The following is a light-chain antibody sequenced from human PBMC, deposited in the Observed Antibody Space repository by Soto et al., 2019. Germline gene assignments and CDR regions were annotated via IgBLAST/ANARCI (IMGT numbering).Light chain of an antibody. CDR3: QQYSTSSPRYT. V-gene: IGKV3-20*01. J-gene: IGKJ2*01. CDR2: NAS. Sequence: EIVLTQSPGTLSLSPGERATLFCRASQSVSSNVLAWYQQKPGQAPRLLIYNASRRAAGIPDRFSGSGSGTDFTLTISRLEHEDFAVYYCQQYSTSSPRYTFGQGTKLEIK. CDR1: QSVSSNV.